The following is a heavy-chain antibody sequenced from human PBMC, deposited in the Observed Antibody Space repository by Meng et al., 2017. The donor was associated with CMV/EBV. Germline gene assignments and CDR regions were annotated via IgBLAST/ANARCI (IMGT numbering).Heavy chain of an antibody. CDR1: GGSISSRSYY. J-gene: IGHJ6*02. Sequence: GSLRLSCTVSGGSISSRSYYWGWIRQPPGKGLEWIGSIYYSGSTYYNPSLKSRVTISVDTSKNQFSLKLSSVTAADTALYYCARVVYGSFFAYYGMDVWGQGTTVTVSS. D-gene: IGHD6-6*01. V-gene: IGHV4-39*07. CDR3: ARVVYGSFFAYYGMDV. CDR2: IYYSGST.